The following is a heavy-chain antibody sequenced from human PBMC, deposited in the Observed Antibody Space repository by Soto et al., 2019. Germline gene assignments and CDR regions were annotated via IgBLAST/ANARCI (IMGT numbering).Heavy chain of an antibody. V-gene: IGHV1-69*04. CDR1: GGTFRSYT. CDR2: IIPILGIA. D-gene: IGHD6-13*01. CDR3: AREGSSFNLDY. J-gene: IGHJ4*02. Sequence: SVKVSCKASGGTFRSYTISWVRQAPGQGLEWMGRIIPILGIANYAQKFQGRVTITADKSTSTAYMELSSLRSEDTAVYYCAREGSSFNLDYWGQGTLVTVSS.